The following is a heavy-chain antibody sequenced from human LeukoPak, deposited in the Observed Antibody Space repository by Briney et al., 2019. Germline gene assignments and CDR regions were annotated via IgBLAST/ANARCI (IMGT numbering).Heavy chain of an antibody. CDR1: GFTFSDYY. J-gene: IGHJ4*02. CDR2: ISSSSSHT. CDR3: ARVGVIAAAGTFDF. V-gene: IGHV3-11*06. D-gene: IGHD6-13*01. Sequence: GGSLILSCAASGFTFSDYYMTWIRQSPGKGLEWVSYISSSSSHTHYADSVKGRFTISRDNAKNSLYLQMSSLRADDTAVYYCARVGVIAAAGTFDFWGQGTLVTVSS.